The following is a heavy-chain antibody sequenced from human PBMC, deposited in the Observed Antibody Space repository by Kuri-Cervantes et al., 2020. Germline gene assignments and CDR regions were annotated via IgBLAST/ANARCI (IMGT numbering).Heavy chain of an antibody. V-gene: IGHV3-21*01. CDR2: ISSSSSYI. CDR1: GFTFSSYS. J-gene: IGHJ6*02. D-gene: IGHD3-10*01. Sequence: GESPKISCAASGFTFSSYSMNWVRQAPGKGLEWVSSISSSSSYIYYADSVKGRFTISRDNAKNSLYLQMNSLRAEDTAVYYCARDRGGGMDVWGQGTTVTVSS. CDR3: ARDRGGGMDV.